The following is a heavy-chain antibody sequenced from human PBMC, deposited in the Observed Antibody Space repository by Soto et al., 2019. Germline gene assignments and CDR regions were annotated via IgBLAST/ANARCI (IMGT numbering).Heavy chain of an antibody. V-gene: IGHV4-39*01. Sequence: QLQLQESGPGLVKPSETLSLTCTVSGGSISSSSYFWGWIRQPPGKGLEWIGSIYYSGSTYYNPSPKRRVTASVDPSQNPFYLKLSSVTAADTAVYYCARHPSDFWFDPWGQGTLVTVSS. J-gene: IGHJ5*02. CDR2: IYYSGST. CDR1: GGSISSSSYF. CDR3: ARHPSDFWFDP. D-gene: IGHD2-21*02.